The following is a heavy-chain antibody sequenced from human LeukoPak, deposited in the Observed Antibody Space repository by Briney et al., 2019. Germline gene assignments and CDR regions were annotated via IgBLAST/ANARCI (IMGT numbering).Heavy chain of an antibody. D-gene: IGHD3-16*01. CDR1: GFTFSSYG. V-gene: IGHV3-33*01. CDR2: IWYDGSNK. CDR3: ARDGGVPLYGRDV. J-gene: IGHJ6*02. Sequence: GGSLRLSCAASGFTFSSYGMHWVRQAPGKGLEWVAVIWYDGSNKYYADSVKGRFTISRDNSKNTLYLQMNSLRAEDKAVYYCARDGGVPLYGRDVWGQGTTVTVSS.